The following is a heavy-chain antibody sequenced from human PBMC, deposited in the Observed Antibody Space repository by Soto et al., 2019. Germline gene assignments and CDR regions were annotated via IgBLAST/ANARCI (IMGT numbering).Heavy chain of an antibody. CDR1: GVSISGYY. V-gene: IGHV4-59*08. Sequence: QVQLQESGPGLVKPSETLSLTCTVSGVSISGYYWSWIRQPPGKGLEWTGYIHYSGSTNDNPPPQGRVPISLDPPKNRYPLRLRSVTAADTAVYYCARIGYCSSTRCYALDYWGQGTLVTVSS. J-gene: IGHJ4*02. CDR3: ARIGYCSSTRCYALDY. D-gene: IGHD2-2*01. CDR2: IHYSGST.